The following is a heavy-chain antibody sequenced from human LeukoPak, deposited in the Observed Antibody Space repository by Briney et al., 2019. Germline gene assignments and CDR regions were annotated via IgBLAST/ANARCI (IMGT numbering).Heavy chain of an antibody. V-gene: IGHV3-21*01. J-gene: IGHJ4*02. CDR3: ASGVATNRYYFDY. Sequence: GGSLRLSCAASGFTFSSYSMNWVRQAPGKGLEWVSSISSSSSYIYYADSVKGRFTISRDNAKNSLYLQMNSLRAEDTAVYYCASGVATNRYYFDYWGQGTLVTVSS. CDR1: GFTFSSYS. CDR2: ISSSSSYI. D-gene: IGHD5-12*01.